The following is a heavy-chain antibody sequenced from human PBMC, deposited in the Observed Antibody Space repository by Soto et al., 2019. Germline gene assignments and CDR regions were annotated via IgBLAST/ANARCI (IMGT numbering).Heavy chain of an antibody. CDR2: IKQDGSEK. J-gene: IGHJ6*02. CDR1: GFTFSSYW. D-gene: IGHD3-3*02. Sequence: EVQLVESGGGLVQPGGSLRLSCAASGFTFSSYWMSWVRQAPGKGLEWVANIKQDGSEKYYVDSVKGRFTISRDNAKNSLYLQMNSLRAEDTAVYYCARKGKHFWSGYYTPGGESYYYGMDVWGQGTTVTVSS. CDR3: ARKGKHFWSGYYTPGGESYYYGMDV. V-gene: IGHV3-7*03.